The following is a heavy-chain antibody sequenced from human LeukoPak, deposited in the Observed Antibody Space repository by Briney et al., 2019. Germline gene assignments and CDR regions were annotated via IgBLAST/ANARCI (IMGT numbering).Heavy chain of an antibody. D-gene: IGHD4-23*01. CDR3: ARDGINGNYYFDY. Sequence: PGGSLRLSCAASGFTFTNYAMHWVRQAPGKGLEWVAVIRYDGSKKYYADSVKGRFTISRDNSKNLVSLQMNSLSAEDAAVYYCARDGINGNYYFDYWGQGTLATVSS. CDR2: IRYDGSKK. V-gene: IGHV3-30*04. CDR1: GFTFTNYA. J-gene: IGHJ4*02.